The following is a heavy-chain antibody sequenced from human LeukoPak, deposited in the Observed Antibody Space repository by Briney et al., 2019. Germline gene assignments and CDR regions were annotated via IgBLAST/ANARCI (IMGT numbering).Heavy chain of an antibody. J-gene: IGHJ5*02. CDR3: ARTPKLYCSGGSCYSSHTTNWFDP. CDR2: IYYSGST. Sequence: SETLSLTCTVSGGSISSGGYYWSWIRQHPGKGLEWIGYIYYSGSTYYNPSLKSRVTISVDTSKNQFSLKLSSVTAADTAVYYCARTPKLYCSGGSCYSSHTTNWFDPWGQGTLVTVSS. CDR1: GGSISSGGYY. V-gene: IGHV4-31*03. D-gene: IGHD2-15*01.